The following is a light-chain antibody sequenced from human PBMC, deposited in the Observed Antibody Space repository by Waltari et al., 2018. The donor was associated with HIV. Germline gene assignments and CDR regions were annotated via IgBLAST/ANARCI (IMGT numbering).Light chain of an antibody. CDR2: DAS. CDR3: QQYKNWPPWT. J-gene: IGKJ1*01. Sequence: ETVMTQSPATLSASLGETLTLPCRASQSVDNKLAWYRQKPGQSPRLLIYDASTGATGVPGRFSGSGSGTQFSLTISSLQSEDFGIYYCQQYKNWPPWTFGQGTKVEIK. V-gene: IGKV3-15*01. CDR1: QSVDNK.